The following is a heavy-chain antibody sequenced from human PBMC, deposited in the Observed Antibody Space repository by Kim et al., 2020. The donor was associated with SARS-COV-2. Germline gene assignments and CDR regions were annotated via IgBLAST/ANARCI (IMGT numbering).Heavy chain of an antibody. CDR1: GFTFSSYS. J-gene: IGHJ6*02. Sequence: GGSLRLSCAASGFTFSSYSMNWVRQAPGKGLEWVSSISSSSYIYYADSVKGRFTISRDNAKNSLYLQMNSLRAEDTAVYYCARGAASGWYEDYYYYGMDVWGQGTTVTVSS. CDR2: ISSSSYI. D-gene: IGHD6-19*01. CDR3: ARGAASGWYEDYYYYGMDV. V-gene: IGHV3-21*01.